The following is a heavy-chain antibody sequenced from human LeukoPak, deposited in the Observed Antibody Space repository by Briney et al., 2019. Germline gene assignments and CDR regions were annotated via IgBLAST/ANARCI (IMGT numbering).Heavy chain of an antibody. D-gene: IGHD6-13*01. CDR3: ARDHPRSSWYVGGFDY. V-gene: IGHV3-30-3*01. J-gene: IGHJ4*02. CDR1: GFTFSSYA. Sequence: PGGSLRLSCAASGFTFSSYAMHWVRQAPGKGLEWVAVISYDGGNKYYADSVKGRFTISRDNSKNTLYLQMNSLRAEDTAVYYCARDHPRSSWYVGGFDYWGQGTLVTVSS. CDR2: ISYDGGNK.